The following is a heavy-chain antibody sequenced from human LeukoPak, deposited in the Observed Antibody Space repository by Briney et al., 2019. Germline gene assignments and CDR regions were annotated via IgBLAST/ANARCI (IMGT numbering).Heavy chain of an antibody. Sequence: NPSGTLSLTCAVSGGSIMTTNWWSWVRQPPNKGLEWIGEVHLNGATNYNPSLESRVTMSIDTSKNHLSLELTSVTAADTAMYYCTRESGAFSPFGFWGQGTLVTVSS. CDR3: TRESGAFSPFGF. CDR1: GGSIMTTNW. CDR2: VHLNGAT. V-gene: IGHV4-4*02. J-gene: IGHJ4*02. D-gene: IGHD1-26*01.